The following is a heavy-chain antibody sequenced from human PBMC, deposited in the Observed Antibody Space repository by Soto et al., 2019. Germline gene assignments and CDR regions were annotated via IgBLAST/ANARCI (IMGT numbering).Heavy chain of an antibody. CDR2: INPSGGST. Sequence: GASVKVSCKASGYTFTSYYKHWVRQAPGQGLERMGIINPSGGSTSYAQKFQGRVTMTRDTSTSTVYMELSSLRSEDTAVYYCARDASGSYSSYESYYYYGMDVWGQGTTVTVSS. CDR3: ARDASGSYSSYESYYYYGMDV. D-gene: IGHD3-10*01. V-gene: IGHV1-46*03. CDR1: GYTFTSYY. J-gene: IGHJ6*02.